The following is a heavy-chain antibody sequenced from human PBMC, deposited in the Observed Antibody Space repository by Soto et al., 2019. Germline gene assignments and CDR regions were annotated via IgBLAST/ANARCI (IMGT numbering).Heavy chain of an antibody. J-gene: IGHJ3*02. CDR1: GGTFSSYA. Sequence: ASVKVSCKASGGTFSSYAISWVRQAPGQGLEWMGGIIPIFGTANYAQKFQGRVTITADESTSTAYMELSSLRSEETAVYYCARRYCSGGSCYSAGVYAFDIWGQGTMVTVSS. CDR3: ARRYCSGGSCYSAGVYAFDI. CDR2: IIPIFGTA. D-gene: IGHD2-15*01. V-gene: IGHV1-69*13.